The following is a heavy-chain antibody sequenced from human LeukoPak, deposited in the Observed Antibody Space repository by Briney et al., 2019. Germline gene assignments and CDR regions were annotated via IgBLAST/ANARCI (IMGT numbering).Heavy chain of an antibody. V-gene: IGHV4-4*07. CDR3: ATRKLGNDY. Sequence: PSETLSVTCTVSSDSISNFYWSWIRQPAGKGLGWIGRIYTSGSTNYNPSLKSRVTMSVDTSKNQFSLKLYSVTAADTAVYYCATRKLGNDYWGQGTLVTVSS. J-gene: IGHJ4*02. CDR1: SDSISNFY. D-gene: IGHD7-27*01. CDR2: IYTSGST.